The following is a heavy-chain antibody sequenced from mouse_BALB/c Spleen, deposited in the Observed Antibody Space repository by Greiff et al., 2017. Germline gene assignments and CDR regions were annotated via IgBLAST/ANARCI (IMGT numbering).Heavy chain of an antibody. CDR1: GFTFSNYW. CDR3: TRDGSSNCYAMDY. Sequence: EVKVEESGGGLVQPGGSMKLSCVASGFTFSNYWMNWVRQSPEKGLEWVAEIRLKSNNYATHYAESVKGRFTISRDDSKSSVYLQMHNLRAEDTGIYYCTRDGSSNCYAMDYWGQGTSVTVSS. V-gene: IGHV6-6*02. CDR2: IRLKSNNYAT. D-gene: IGHD1-1*01. J-gene: IGHJ4*01.